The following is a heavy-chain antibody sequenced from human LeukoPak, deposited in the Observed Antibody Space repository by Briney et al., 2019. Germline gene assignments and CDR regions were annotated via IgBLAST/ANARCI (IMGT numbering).Heavy chain of an antibody. J-gene: IGHJ6*03. Sequence: GASVKVSCKAAGGTFSSYAISWVRQAPGQGLEWMGGIIPIFGTANYAQKFQGRVTITTDESTSTAYMELSSLRSEDTAVYYCARVPLGNRYYYYYYMDVWGKGTTVTVSS. V-gene: IGHV1-69*05. CDR1: GGTFSSYA. D-gene: IGHD7-27*01. CDR3: ARVPLGNRYYYYYYMDV. CDR2: IIPIFGTA.